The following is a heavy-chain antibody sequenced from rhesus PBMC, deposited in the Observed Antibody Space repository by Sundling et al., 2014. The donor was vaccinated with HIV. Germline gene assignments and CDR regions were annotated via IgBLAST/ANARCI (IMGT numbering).Heavy chain of an antibody. CDR2: ISGSSGST. CDR1: GYSISSGYY. J-gene: IGHJ4*01. V-gene: IGHV4-99*02. CDR3: ARGLYSWNYISRFDY. D-gene: IGHD1-1-1*01. Sequence: QVQLQESGPGLVKPSETLSLTCAVSGYSISSGYYWGWIRQPPGKGLEYIGYISGSSGSTYYNPSLESQVTISRDTSKKQFSLKLTSVTAADTAVYYCARGLYSWNYISRFDYWGPGVLVTVSS.